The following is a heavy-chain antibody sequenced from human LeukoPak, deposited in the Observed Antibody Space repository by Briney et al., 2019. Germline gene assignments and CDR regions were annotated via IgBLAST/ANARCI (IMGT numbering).Heavy chain of an antibody. Sequence: ASVTVSCKASGYTFTSYDINWVRQAPGQGLEWMGWMNPNSGNTGYAQKFQGRVTMTTDTSTSTAYMELRSLRSDDTAVYYCARGGYSRPDYWGQGTLVTVSS. J-gene: IGHJ4*02. CDR2: MNPNSGNT. CDR1: GYTFTSYD. D-gene: IGHD5-18*01. CDR3: ARGGYSRPDY. V-gene: IGHV1-8*01.